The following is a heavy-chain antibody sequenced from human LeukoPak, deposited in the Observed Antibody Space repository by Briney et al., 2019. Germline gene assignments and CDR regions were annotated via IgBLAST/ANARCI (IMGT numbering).Heavy chain of an antibody. CDR3: ARADSMVRGVIPATYFDY. CDR1: GGSISSGGYY. Sequence: SQTLSLTCAVSGGSISSGGYYWSWIRQHPGKGLEWIGYIYYSGSTYYNPSLKSRVTISVDTSKNQFSLKLSSVTAADTAVYYCARADSMVRGVIPATYFDYWGQGTLVTVSS. D-gene: IGHD3-10*01. V-gene: IGHV4-31*11. J-gene: IGHJ4*02. CDR2: IYYSGST.